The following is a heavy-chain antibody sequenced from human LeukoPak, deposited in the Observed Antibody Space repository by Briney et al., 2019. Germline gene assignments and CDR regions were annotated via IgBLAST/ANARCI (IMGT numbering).Heavy chain of an antibody. CDR1: GGSFSGHY. CDR2: INHSGST. V-gene: IGHV4-34*01. CDR3: ARGGSMVRGVIISPFFDC. J-gene: IGHJ4*02. D-gene: IGHD3-10*01. Sequence: SETLSLTCAVYGGSFSGHYWSLIRQPPGKGLEWIGEINHSGSTKYNPSLKSRVTISIDTSKNQFSLKLSSVTAADTAVYYCARGGSMVRGVIISPFFDCWGQGSLVTVSS.